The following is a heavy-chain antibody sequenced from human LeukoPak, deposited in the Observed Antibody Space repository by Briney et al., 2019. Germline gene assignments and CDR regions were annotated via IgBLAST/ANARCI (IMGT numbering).Heavy chain of an antibody. D-gene: IGHD3-3*01. CDR3: ASAILEWELDY. CDR2: IRYDESNK. V-gene: IGHV3-30*02. CDR1: GLTFSNYG. Sequence: PGGSLRLSCAASGLTFSNYGMHWVRQAPGKGLEWVAFIRYDESNKYYADSVKGRFTISRDNSKNTLYLQMNSLRADDTAVYYCASAILEWELDYWGQGTLVTVSS. J-gene: IGHJ4*02.